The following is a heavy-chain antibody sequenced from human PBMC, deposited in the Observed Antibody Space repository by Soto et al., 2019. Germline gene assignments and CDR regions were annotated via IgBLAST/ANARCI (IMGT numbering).Heavy chain of an antibody. CDR2: IIPIFGTA. Sequence: QVQLVQSGAEVKKPGSSVKVSCKASGGSFSNYAINWVRQAPGQGLEWMGGIIPIFGTANYAQKFQGRVTITADKSTSTAYMELSSLRSEDTAVYYCARQGRVLRFLSPYYYYGMDVWGQGTTVTVSS. CDR3: ARQGRVLRFLSPYYYYGMDV. D-gene: IGHD3-3*01. V-gene: IGHV1-69*06. J-gene: IGHJ6*02. CDR1: GGSFSNYA.